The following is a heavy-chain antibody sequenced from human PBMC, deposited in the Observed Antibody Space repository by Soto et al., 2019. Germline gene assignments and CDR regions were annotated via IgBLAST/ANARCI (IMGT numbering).Heavy chain of an antibody. CDR3: ARDYPPRSVLRFLEWPPHYYGMDV. Sequence: PGGSLRLSCAASGFTFSSYSMNWVRQARGKGLEWVSSISSSSSYIYYADSVKGRFTISRDNAKNSLYLQMNSLRPEDTAVYYCARDYPPRSVLRFLEWPPHYYGMDVWGQGTTVTVSS. D-gene: IGHD3-3*01. CDR1: GFTFSSYS. J-gene: IGHJ6*02. V-gene: IGHV3-21*01. CDR2: ISSSSSYI.